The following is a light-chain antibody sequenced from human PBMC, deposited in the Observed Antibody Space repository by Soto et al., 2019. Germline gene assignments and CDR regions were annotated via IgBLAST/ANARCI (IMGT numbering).Light chain of an antibody. J-gene: IGKJ1*01. CDR1: QSVSYN. CDR2: GAS. Sequence: EIVITQSPATLSLSPWEGSALSCRASQSVSYNLAWYQHKPGQAPRLLIYGASSRATGIPDRFSGSGSGTDFTLTISRLEPEDFAVYYCQHYGSSLTWTFGQGTKVDIK. CDR3: QHYGSSLTWT. V-gene: IGKV3-20*01.